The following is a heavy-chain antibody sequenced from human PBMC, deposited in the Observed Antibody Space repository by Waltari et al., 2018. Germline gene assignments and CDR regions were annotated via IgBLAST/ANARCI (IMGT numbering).Heavy chain of an antibody. CDR1: GSPFDTYA. V-gene: IGHV3-23*01. Sequence: EVQLLESGGDLVQPGGSLRLSCAASGSPFDTYAINWVRLAPGTGLGWVSAISVSDGTYYADSVKGRFTISRDTSKNTVYLQMNGLRAEDTAVYYCATPFYNWDDPLHSWGQGTLVTVSS. CDR2: ISVSDGT. J-gene: IGHJ4*02. CDR3: ATPFYNWDDPLHS. D-gene: IGHD1-20*01.